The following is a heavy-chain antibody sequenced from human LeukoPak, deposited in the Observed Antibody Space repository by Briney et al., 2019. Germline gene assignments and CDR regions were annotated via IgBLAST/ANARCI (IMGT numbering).Heavy chain of an antibody. V-gene: IGHV4-38-2*02. Sequence: PSETLSLTCTVSGYSISSGYYWGWIRQPPGKGLEWIGSIYHSGSTYYNPSLESRVTISVDTSKNQFSLKLSSVTAADTAVYYCARVGQLLYFFDPWGQGTLVTVSS. CDR2: IYHSGST. J-gene: IGHJ5*02. D-gene: IGHD2-2*02. CDR1: GYSISSGYY. CDR3: ARVGQLLYFFDP.